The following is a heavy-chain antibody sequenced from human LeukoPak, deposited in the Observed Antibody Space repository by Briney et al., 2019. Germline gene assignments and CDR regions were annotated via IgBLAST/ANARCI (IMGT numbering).Heavy chain of an antibody. Sequence: PGRSLRFSCAASVITFSSHGPSWVRQAPGKGLEWVAIMLYDGSKNCYVESVKGRFTISRDKSKNTLYLQMNSLRAEDTAVYYCARDSLGMIVVYGAFDIWGQGTMVTVSS. CDR3: ARDSLGMIVVYGAFDI. CDR1: VITFSSHG. CDR2: MLYDGSKN. J-gene: IGHJ3*02. V-gene: IGHV3-30*03. D-gene: IGHD3-22*01.